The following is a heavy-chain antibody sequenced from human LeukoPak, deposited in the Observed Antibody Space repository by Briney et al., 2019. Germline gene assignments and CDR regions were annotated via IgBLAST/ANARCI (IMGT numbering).Heavy chain of an antibody. CDR2: INTNTGNP. CDR1: GYTFNRYA. CDR3: ARENYDSSGYHYYFDY. V-gene: IGHV7-4-1*02. J-gene: IGHJ4*02. D-gene: IGHD3-22*01. Sequence: RASVKVSCKASGYTFNRYAMNWVRQAPGQGLEWMGWINTNTGNPTYAQGFTGRFVFSLDTSVSTAYLQISSLKAEDTAVYYCARENYDSSGYHYYFDYWGQGTLVTVSS.